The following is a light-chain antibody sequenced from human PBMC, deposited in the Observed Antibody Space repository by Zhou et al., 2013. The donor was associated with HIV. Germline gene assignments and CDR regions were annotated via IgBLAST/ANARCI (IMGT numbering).Light chain of an antibody. CDR2: KTS. J-gene: IGKJ2*01. CDR1: QTVSPW. CDR3: QQYNSYST. V-gene: IGKV1-5*03. Sequence: DIQMTQSPSRLSASVGDRVTISCRASQTVSPWLAWYQQKPGRAPSLLIYKTSIVESGVPSRFSGGGSGTQFTLTISSLQPDDFATYYCQQYNSYSTFGQGTKLEIK.